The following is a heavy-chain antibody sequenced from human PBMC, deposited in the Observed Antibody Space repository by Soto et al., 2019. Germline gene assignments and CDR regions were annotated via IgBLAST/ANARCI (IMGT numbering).Heavy chain of an antibody. D-gene: IGHD2-2*01. V-gene: IGHV1-69*01. Sequence: QVQLVQSGAEVKKPGSSVKVSCKASGGTFSSYAISWVRQAPGQGLEWMGGIIPIFGTANYAQKFQGRVTITADESTRTAYMELSSLRSEDTAVYYCARDPAQYCSSTSCPRRGGMDVWGQGTTVTVSS. CDR3: ARDPAQYCSSTSCPRRGGMDV. J-gene: IGHJ6*02. CDR1: GGTFSSYA. CDR2: IIPIFGTA.